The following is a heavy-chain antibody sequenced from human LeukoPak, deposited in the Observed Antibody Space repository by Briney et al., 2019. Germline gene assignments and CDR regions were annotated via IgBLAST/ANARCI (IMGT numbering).Heavy chain of an antibody. J-gene: IGHJ4*02. CDR1: GFTFSSYW. CDR2: IKQDGSEK. V-gene: IGHV3-7*01. D-gene: IGHD6-19*01. CDR3: ARYSTGIAVAAFDY. Sequence: TGGSLRLSCAASGFTFSSYWMSWVRQAPGKGLEWVANIKQDGSEKYYVDSVKGRFTISRDNSKNTLYLQMNSLRAEDTAVYYCARYSTGIAVAAFDYWGQGTLVTVSS.